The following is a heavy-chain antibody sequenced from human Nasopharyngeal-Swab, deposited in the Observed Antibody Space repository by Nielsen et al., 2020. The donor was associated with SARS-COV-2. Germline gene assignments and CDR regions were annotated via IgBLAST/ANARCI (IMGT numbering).Heavy chain of an antibody. CDR3: ARGRVGAKDY. J-gene: IGHJ4*02. D-gene: IGHD1-26*01. CDR2: IYTSGST. V-gene: IGHV4-61*02. CDR1: GGSISSGSYY. Sequence: SETLSLTCTVSGGSISSGSYYWIWIRQPAGKGLEWIGRIYTSGSTNYNPSLKSRVTISVDTSKNQFSLKLSSVTAADTAVYYCARGRVGAKDYWGQGTLVTVSS.